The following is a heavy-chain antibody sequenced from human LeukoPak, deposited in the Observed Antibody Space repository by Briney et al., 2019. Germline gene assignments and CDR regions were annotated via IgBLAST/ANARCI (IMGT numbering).Heavy chain of an antibody. CDR2: ISGYNGNT. D-gene: IGHD5-12*01. Sequence: ASVKVSCKASGYTFISYGFTWVRQAPGQGLEWMGWISGYNGNTNYLQKFQGRVTMTTDTSTNTVHMELRSLSSDDTAVYYCARVSTNSRVGGYDPQWYFDLWGRGTLVTVSS. J-gene: IGHJ2*01. CDR1: GYTFISYG. V-gene: IGHV1-18*04. CDR3: ARVSTNSRVGGYDPQWYFDL.